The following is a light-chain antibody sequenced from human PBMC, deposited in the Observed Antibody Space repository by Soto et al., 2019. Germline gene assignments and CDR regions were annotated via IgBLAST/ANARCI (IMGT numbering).Light chain of an antibody. CDR1: QSISSY. V-gene: IGKV1-39*01. J-gene: IGKJ1*01. Sequence: DIQMTQSPSSLSASVGDRVTITCRASQSISSYLNWYQQKPGRAPKVLIYAASSLQSGVPSRFSGRGSGTDFPLTISRLQPEDFATYYCQQSYRTPQTFGQGTKVEIK. CDR3: QQSYRTPQT. CDR2: AAS.